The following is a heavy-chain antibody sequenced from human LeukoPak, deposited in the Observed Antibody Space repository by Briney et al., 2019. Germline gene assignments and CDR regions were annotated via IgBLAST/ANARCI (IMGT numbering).Heavy chain of an antibody. CDR1: GFTFSSYG. CDR3: AKDLGDFYFDY. Sequence: PGGSLRLSRAASGFTFSSYGMHWVRQAPGKGLEWVAVISYDGSNKYYADSVKGRFTISRDNSKNTLYLQMNSLRAEDTAVYYCAKDLGDFYFDYWGQGTLVTVSS. J-gene: IGHJ4*02. V-gene: IGHV3-30*18. CDR2: ISYDGSNK. D-gene: IGHD3-16*01.